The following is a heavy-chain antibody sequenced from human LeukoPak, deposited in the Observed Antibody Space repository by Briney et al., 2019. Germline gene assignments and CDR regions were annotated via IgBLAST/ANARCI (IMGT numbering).Heavy chain of an antibody. Sequence: SETLSLTCTVSGGSIGSYYWSWIRQPAGKGLEWIGRIYTSGSTNYNPSLKSRVTMSVDTSKNQFSLKLSSVTAADTAVYYCARWVTIFGLLPYYYYYMDVWGKGTTVTVSS. J-gene: IGHJ6*03. CDR1: GGSIGSYY. D-gene: IGHD3-3*01. V-gene: IGHV4-4*07. CDR3: ARWVTIFGLLPYYYYYMDV. CDR2: IYTSGST.